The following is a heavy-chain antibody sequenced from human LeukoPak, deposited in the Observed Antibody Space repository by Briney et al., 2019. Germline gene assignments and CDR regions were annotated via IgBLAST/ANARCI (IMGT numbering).Heavy chain of an antibody. J-gene: IGHJ4*02. D-gene: IGHD2-2*01. CDR3: ARDARSHCGTDACYGPYFDY. CDR2: IRGSSTTR. V-gene: IGHV3-48*01. Sequence: GGSLRLSCAAYVFSFSTSSMSWFRRPPGKGLEWIAYIRGSSTTRYYADSVKGRLTISRDNARNSLYLQMHDLSAEETGVYFCARDARSHCGTDACYGPYFDYWGQGSLVTVSS. CDR1: VFSFSTSS.